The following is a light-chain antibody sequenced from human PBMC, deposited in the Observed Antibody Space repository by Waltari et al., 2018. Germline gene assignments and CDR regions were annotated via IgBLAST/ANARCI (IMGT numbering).Light chain of an antibody. CDR3: QKYGTRPAT. J-gene: IGKJ1*01. CDR2: DAS. CDR1: QSVGRT. Sequence: IVLTQSPASLSLSPGDRPTLSCRASQSVGRTLAWYQQRPGQAPRLLIYDASSRATGIPDRFSGSGSGTDFSLTISRLEPEDFAVYYCQKYGTRPATFGQGTKVEVK. V-gene: IGKV3-20*01.